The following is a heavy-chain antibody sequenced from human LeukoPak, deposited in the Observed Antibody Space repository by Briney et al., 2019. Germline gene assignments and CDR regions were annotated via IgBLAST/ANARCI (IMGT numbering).Heavy chain of an antibody. D-gene: IGHD3-10*02. CDR2: ISGSGGGT. V-gene: IGHV3-23*01. CDR1: GFTFSSHG. J-gene: IGHJ6*04. CDR3: AELGITMIGGV. Sequence: PGGSLRLSCAASGFTFSSHGMSWVRQGPGKGLEWVSGISGSGGGTYYADSVKGRFTISRDNAKNSLYLQMNSLRAEDTAVYYCAELGITMIGGVWGKGTTVTISS.